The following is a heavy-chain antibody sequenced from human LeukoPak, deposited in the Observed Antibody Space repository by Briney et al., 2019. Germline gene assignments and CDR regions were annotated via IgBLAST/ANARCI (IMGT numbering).Heavy chain of an antibody. D-gene: IGHD3-9*01. CDR2: ISSSSSTI. Sequence: GGSLRLSCAASGFTFSSYSMNWVRQAPGKGLEWVSYISSSSSTIYYADSVKSRFTISRDNAKNSLYLQMNSLRAEDTAVYYCARGGRYFDWLWDFWGQGTLVTVSS. V-gene: IGHV3-48*01. CDR3: ARGGRYFDWLWDF. J-gene: IGHJ4*02. CDR1: GFTFSSYS.